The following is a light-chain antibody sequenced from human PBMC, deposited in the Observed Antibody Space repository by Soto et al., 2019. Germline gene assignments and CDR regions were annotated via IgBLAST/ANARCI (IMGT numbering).Light chain of an antibody. V-gene: IGKV3-15*01. CDR2: GAS. CDR1: QSVRSD. CDR3: QKYNKWPRT. Sequence: EIVMTQSSATLSVSPGERATLSCRASQSVRSDVAWFQQRPGQAPRLLIHGASSRATGIPGRFSGSGSGTEFTLTISSLQPEDFAVYYCQKYNKWPRTFGQGTRLEIK. J-gene: IGKJ5*01.